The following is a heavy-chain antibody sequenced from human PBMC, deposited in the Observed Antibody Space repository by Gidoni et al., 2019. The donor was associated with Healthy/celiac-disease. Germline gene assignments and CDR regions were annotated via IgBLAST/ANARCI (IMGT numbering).Heavy chain of an antibody. Sequence: EVQLVASGGGVVRPGGSLRLSCAASGFTFDDYGMSLVRQAPGKGLEWVSGINWNGGSTGYADSVKGRFTISRDNAKNSLYLQMNSLRAEDTALYYCARDLNPDSSYDYGDSEGMDVWGQGTTVTVSS. CDR1: GFTFDDYG. CDR2: INWNGGST. D-gene: IGHD4-17*01. J-gene: IGHJ6*02. V-gene: IGHV3-20*04. CDR3: ARDLNPDSSYDYGDSEGMDV.